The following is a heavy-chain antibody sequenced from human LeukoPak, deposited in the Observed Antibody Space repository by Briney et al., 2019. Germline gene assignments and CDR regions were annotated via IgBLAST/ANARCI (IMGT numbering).Heavy chain of an antibody. V-gene: IGHV4-39*01. CDR1: GGSLATTIYY. J-gene: IGHJ4*02. CDR2: IYYSGST. D-gene: IGHD3-3*01. Sequence: SETLSLTCTLSGGSLATTIYYWGWIRQPPGKGLEWIGSIYYSGSTYYNPSLKSRVTISVDTSKNQFSLKLSSVTAADTAVYYCARAYYDFWSGYSRIDYWGQGTLVTVSS. CDR3: ARAYYDFWSGYSRIDY.